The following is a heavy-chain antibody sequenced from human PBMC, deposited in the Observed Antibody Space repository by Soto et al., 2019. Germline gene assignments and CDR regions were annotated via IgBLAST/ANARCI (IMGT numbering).Heavy chain of an antibody. CDR2: INSDGSST. CDR1: GFTFSSYW. V-gene: IGHV3-74*01. J-gene: IGHJ6*02. Sequence: PGGSLRLSCAASGFTFSSYWMHWVRQAPGKGLVWVSRINSDGSSTSYADSVKGRFTISRDNAKNTLYLQMNSLRAEDTAVYYCARAGSSGWPAGNYYGMDVWGQGTTVTVSS. D-gene: IGHD6-19*01. CDR3: ARAGSSGWPAGNYYGMDV.